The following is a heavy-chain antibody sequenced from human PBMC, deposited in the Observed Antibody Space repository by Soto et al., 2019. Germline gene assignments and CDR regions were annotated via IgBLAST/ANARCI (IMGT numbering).Heavy chain of an antibody. D-gene: IGHD2-15*01. CDR1: GYTFTSYD. CDR2: IVVGSGNT. J-gene: IGHJ4*02. CDR3: AADLDCSGGSCYPVYDY. Sequence: SVKVSCKASGYTFTSYDINWVRQATGQGLEWIGWIVVGSGNTNYAQKFQERVTITRDMSTSTAYMELSSLRSEDTAVYYCAADLDCSGGSCYPVYDYWGQGTRVTVSS. V-gene: IGHV1-58*02.